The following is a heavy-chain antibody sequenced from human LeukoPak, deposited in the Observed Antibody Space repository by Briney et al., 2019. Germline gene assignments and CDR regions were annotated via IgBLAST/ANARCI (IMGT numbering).Heavy chain of an antibody. J-gene: IGHJ5*01. CDR2: LHSSGST. D-gene: IGHD6-19*01. Sequence: PSETLSLTCTVSGGSVSSGGYSWAWIRQPQGKGLEWIGTLHSSGSTNYGSSLKSRVSMSADSSKNQFSLRLTPVTAADTAVYFCARRSSGWPNNWFDSWGQGTLVTVSS. CDR3: ARRSSGWPNNWFDS. V-gene: IGHV4-39*07. CDR1: GGSVSSGGYS.